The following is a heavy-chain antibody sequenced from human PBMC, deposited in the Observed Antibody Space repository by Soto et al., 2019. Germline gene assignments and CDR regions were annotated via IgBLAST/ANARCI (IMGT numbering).Heavy chain of an antibody. J-gene: IGHJ4*02. Sequence: QVQLVQSGAEVKKPGASVKVSCKASGGTFSSYAISWVRPATGQGIEWMGGIIHIFGTANYAQKFKGRVTITADESTSTAYMEMSSLISEDTAVYYCATREVGASKAKDFDYWGQGNLVTVSS. D-gene: IGHD1-26*01. V-gene: IGHV1-69*01. CDR1: GGTFSSYA. CDR2: IIHIFGTA. CDR3: ATREVGASKAKDFDY.